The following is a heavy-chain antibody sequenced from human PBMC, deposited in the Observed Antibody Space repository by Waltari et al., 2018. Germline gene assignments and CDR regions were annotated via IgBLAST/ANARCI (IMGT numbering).Heavy chain of an antibody. CDR2: ISSSSSYI. V-gene: IGHV3-21*01. CDR1: GFTSSSYS. J-gene: IGHJ6*03. Sequence: EVQLVESGGGLVKPGGSLRLSCAASGFTSSSYSMNWVRQAPGKGLEWVSSISSSSSYIYYADSVKGRFTISRDNAKNSLYLQMNSLRAEDTAVYYCARVVISTYYYYYMDVWGKGTTVTVSS. CDR3: ARVVISTYYYYYMDV.